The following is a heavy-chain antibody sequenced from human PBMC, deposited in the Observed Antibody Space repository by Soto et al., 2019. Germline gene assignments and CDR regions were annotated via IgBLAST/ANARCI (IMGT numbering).Heavy chain of an antibody. CDR3: GRGYCTSSASCEGDFQH. CDR2: IDPIGGNT. J-gene: IGHJ1*01. Sequence: QVQLVQSGAEVKEPGASVKISCKASGYTFTTYHIHWVRQAPGQGLDWMGMIDPIGGNTGYARKFQDRVDMTRDTSTDTAYIEVNSLRFDDTAMYFCGRGYCTSSASCEGDFQHWGQGTLVTVSS. CDR1: GYTFTTYH. D-gene: IGHD2-2*01. V-gene: IGHV1-46*01.